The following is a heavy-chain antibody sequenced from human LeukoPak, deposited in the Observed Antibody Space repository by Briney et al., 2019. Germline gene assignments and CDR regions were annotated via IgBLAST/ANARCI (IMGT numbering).Heavy chain of an antibody. J-gene: IGHJ6*03. V-gene: IGHV1-18*01. CDR3: ARRYDFWSGYISYYYYMDV. CDR2: SSGYNGNT. Sequence: GASVKVSCKASGYTFTSYGISWVRQAPGQGLEWMGWSSGYNGNTNYAQKLQGRVTMTTDTSTSTAYMELRSLRSDDTAVYYCARRYDFWSGYISYYYYMDVWGKGTTVTVPS. CDR1: GYTFTSYG. D-gene: IGHD3-3*01.